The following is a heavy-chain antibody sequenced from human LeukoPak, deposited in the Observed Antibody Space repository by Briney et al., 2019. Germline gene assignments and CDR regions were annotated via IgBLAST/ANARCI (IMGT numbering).Heavy chain of an antibody. CDR3: ARDHRGYGWFDL. D-gene: IGHD2-15*01. V-gene: IGHV3-48*03. CDR1: GFTFSNYE. J-gene: IGHJ5*02. Sequence: PGRSLRLSCAASGFTFSNYEMNWARQAPGKGLEWVSYISSSGSTIYYAASVKGRFTVSRDNAKTSLYLQMNSLRAEDTAVYYCARDHRGYGWFDLWGQGTLVTVSS. CDR2: ISSSGSTI.